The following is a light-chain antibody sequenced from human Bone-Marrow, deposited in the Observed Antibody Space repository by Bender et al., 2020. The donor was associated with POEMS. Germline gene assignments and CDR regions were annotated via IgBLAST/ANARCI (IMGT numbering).Light chain of an antibody. J-gene: IGLJ1*01. CDR3: YSYAGSSRYV. Sequence: QSALTQPASVSGSLGQSITISCTGTNNDVGAYKYVSWYQQHPVKAPKLILYHVGERPSGVSNRFSGSKSGNTASLTISGLQAEDEAGYYCYSYAGSSRYVFGTGTKVTVL. V-gene: IGLV2-14*01. CDR2: HVG. CDR1: NNDVGAYKY.